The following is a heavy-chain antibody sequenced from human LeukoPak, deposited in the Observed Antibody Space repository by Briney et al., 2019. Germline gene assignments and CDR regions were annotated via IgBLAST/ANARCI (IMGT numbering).Heavy chain of an antibody. CDR2: INPNSGGT. V-gene: IGHV1-2*04. CDR1: GYTFTGYY. CDR3: ARGANYGDYSNWFDP. J-gene: IGHJ5*02. Sequence: HRASVKVSCKASGYTFTGYYMHWVRQAPGQGLEWMGWINPNSGGTNYAQKFRGWVTMTRDTSISTAYMELSRLRSDDTAVYYCARGANYGDYSNWFDPWGQGTLVTVSS. D-gene: IGHD4-17*01.